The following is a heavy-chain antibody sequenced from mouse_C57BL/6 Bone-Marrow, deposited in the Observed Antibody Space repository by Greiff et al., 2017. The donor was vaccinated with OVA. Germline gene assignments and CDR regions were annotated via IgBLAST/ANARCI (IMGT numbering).Heavy chain of an antibody. Sequence: DVKLVESGGGLVQPGGSLKLSCAASGFTFSDYGMAWVRQAPRKGPEWVAFISNLAYSIYYADTVTGRFTISRENAKNTLYLEMSSLRSEDTAMYYCAREGITTVVAPHWYFDVWGTGTTVTVSS. D-gene: IGHD1-1*01. V-gene: IGHV5-15*01. CDR1: GFTFSDYG. J-gene: IGHJ1*03. CDR3: AREGITTVVAPHWYFDV. CDR2: ISNLAYSI.